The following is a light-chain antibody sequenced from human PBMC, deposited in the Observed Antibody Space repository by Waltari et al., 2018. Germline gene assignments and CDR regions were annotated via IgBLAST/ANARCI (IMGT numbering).Light chain of an antibody. J-gene: IGKJ1*01. CDR2: RAA. CDR3: QQHGTLPAT. Sequence: EIVLTQSPATASWSPGERVTLSCRASQSVGSSSLAWYQQKPGQAPRLVIYRAARRATGIPYRFSGSGSGTDFSLTISRLEPEDFAVYYCQQHGTLPATFGQGTKVEIK. CDR1: QSVGSSS. V-gene: IGKV3-20*01.